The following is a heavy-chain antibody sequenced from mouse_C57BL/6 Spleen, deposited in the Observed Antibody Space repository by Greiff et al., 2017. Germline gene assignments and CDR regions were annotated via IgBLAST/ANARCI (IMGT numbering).Heavy chain of an antibody. D-gene: IGHD2-13*01. CDR2: IDPSDSET. CDR1: GYTFTSYW. CDR3: ASDYSHY. Sequence: QVQLQQPGAELVRPGSSVKLSCKASGYTFTSYWMHWVKQRPIQGLEWIGNIDPSDSETNYNQKFKDKATLTADKSSSTAYMQLSSLTSEDSAVYYRASDYSHYWGQGTTLTVSS. J-gene: IGHJ2*01. V-gene: IGHV1-52*01.